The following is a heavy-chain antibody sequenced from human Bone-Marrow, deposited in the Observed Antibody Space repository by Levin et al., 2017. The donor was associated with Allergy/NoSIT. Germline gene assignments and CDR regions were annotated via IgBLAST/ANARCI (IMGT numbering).Heavy chain of an antibody. Sequence: HPGGSLRLSCAASGFTISTNYMSWVRQVPGKGLEWVSIIHSGGRKNYADSVKGRFTISRDNYNNTLYLQMNSLRGEDTAIYYCARDDVVATNHWGQGTLVIVSS. D-gene: IGHD5-12*01. V-gene: IGHV3-66*01. CDR2: IHSGGRK. J-gene: IGHJ4*02. CDR1: GFTISTNY. CDR3: ARDDVVATNH.